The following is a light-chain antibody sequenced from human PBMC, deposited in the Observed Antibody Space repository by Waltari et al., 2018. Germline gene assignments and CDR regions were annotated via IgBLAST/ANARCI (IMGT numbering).Light chain of an antibody. CDR3: SSYASNNLYV. V-gene: IGLV2-14*03. CDR1: SSDVGTYNF. Sequence: QSALTQPASVSGSPGQSITISCTGTSSDVGTYNFFSWYQQYPGKAPKLIIYDDNNRPSGVSNRFSGSKSGNTASLTISGLQAEDEADYYCSSYASNNLYVFGTGTTLTVL. CDR2: DDN. J-gene: IGLJ1*01.